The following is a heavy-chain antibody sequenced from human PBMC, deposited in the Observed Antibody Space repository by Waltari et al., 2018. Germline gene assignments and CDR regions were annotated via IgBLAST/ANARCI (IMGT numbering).Heavy chain of an antibody. V-gene: IGHV4-30-4*08. D-gene: IGHD4-17*01. Sequence: QVQLQESGPGLVKPSQTLSLTCTVSGGSISSGDYYWSWIRQPPGKGLEWIGYIYYSGSTYYNPSLNSRVTISVDTSKNQFSLKLSAVTAADTAVYYCAREGLDYGDFFDYWGQGTLVTVSS. CDR3: AREGLDYGDFFDY. CDR2: IYYSGST. J-gene: IGHJ4*02. CDR1: GGSISSGDYY.